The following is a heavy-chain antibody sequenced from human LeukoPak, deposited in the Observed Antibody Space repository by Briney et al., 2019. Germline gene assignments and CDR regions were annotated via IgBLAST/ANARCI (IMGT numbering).Heavy chain of an antibody. CDR1: DDSMRSDSYY. Sequence: SETLSLTCAVSDDSMRSDSYYWGWTRQSPGKALEWIGSISNRGRTLYNPCLKSRVTISVDTSKNQFSLKLSSVTAADTAVYYCARHFRGYPTIPDWFDPWGQGTLVTVSS. D-gene: IGHD6-25*01. CDR2: ISNRGRT. J-gene: IGHJ5*02. V-gene: IGHV4-39*01. CDR3: ARHFRGYPTIPDWFDP.